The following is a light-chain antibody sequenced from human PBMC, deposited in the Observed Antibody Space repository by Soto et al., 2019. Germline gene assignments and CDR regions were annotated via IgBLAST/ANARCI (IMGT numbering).Light chain of an antibody. CDR2: SNN. V-gene: IGLV1-44*01. Sequence: QSVLTQPPSASGTPGQRVNISCSGGSSNIKTNGVSWYQQVPGAAPKLLIYSNNQRPSGAPDRFTGSKSGTSASLAIAGLQSEDEATYHCATWDDSLNGLIFGGGTKVTVL. CDR1: SSNIKTNG. CDR3: ATWDDSLNGLI. J-gene: IGLJ2*01.